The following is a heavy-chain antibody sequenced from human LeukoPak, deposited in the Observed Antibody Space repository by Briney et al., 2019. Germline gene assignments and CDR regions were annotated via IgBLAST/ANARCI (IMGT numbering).Heavy chain of an antibody. CDR1: GFTFSYYG. D-gene: IGHD3-16*01. J-gene: IGHJ4*02. V-gene: IGHV3-74*01. CDR3: ARDWAWGGFDH. Sequence: PGGSLRLSCVASGFTFSYYGMHWVRQAPGKGLAWVSRIRTDGGTKYYADSVKGRFTVFRDNARNTLYLQMDSLRVDDTAVYYCARDWAWGGFDHWGQGTLVTVSS. CDR2: IRTDGGTK.